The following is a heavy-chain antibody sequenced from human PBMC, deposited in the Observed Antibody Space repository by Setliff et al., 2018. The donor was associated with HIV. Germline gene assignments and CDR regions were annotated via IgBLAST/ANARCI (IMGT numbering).Heavy chain of an antibody. J-gene: IGHJ5*02. CDR2: INAGNGNT. D-gene: IGHD2-2*01. CDR1: GYTFTSYA. CDR3: ARDWGLRDIIVVPTTNWFDP. V-gene: IGHV1-3*01. Sequence: ASVKVSCKASGYTFTSYATHWVRQAPGQRLEWMGWINAGNGNTKYSQKFQGRVTITRDTSASTAYMELSSLRSEDTAVYYCARDWGLRDIIVVPTTNWFDPWGQGILVTVSS.